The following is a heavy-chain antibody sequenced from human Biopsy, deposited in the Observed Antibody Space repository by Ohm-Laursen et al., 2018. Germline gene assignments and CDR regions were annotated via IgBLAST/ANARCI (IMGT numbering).Heavy chain of an antibody. CDR3: ARSVGIMAAPIDY. D-gene: IGHD3-16*01. V-gene: IGHV3-11*01. J-gene: IGHJ4*02. CDR1: GFTFSGFA. Sequence: SLRLSCAASGFTFSGFALSWIRQAPGKGLEWVSNINSVGTIYYADSVRGRFTISRDNAKNSLYLQMNSLRVEDTAVYYCARSVGIMAAPIDYWGQGTLVTVSS. CDR2: INSVGTI.